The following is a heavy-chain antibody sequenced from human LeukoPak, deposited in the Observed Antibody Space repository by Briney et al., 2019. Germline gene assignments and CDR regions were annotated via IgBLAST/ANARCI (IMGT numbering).Heavy chain of an antibody. CDR1: GFTFSSYW. CDR3: ARTGIAARPTVWFDY. J-gene: IGHJ5*01. V-gene: IGHV3-74*01. Sequence: GGSLRLSCAASGFTFSSYWMHWVRQAPGKGLVWVSHINSDGSSTNYADSVKGRFTISRGNAKNTLYLQMNSLRAEDTAVYYCARTGIAARPTVWFDYWGQGTLVTVSS. CDR2: INSDGSST. D-gene: IGHD6-6*01.